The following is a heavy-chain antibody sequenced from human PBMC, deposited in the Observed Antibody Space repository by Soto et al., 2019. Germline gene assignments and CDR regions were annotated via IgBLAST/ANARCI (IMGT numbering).Heavy chain of an antibody. V-gene: IGHV3-53*04. CDR1: GFTVISNY. CDR2: IYSGGST. Sequence: GGSLRLSCAASGFTVISNYMSWVRQAPGKGLEWVSVIYSGGSTYYADSVKGRFTISRHNSKNTLYLQMNSLRAEDTAVYYCAGTYYYDSSGYYRFDYWGQGTLVTVSS. J-gene: IGHJ4*02. CDR3: AGTYYYDSSGYYRFDY. D-gene: IGHD3-22*01.